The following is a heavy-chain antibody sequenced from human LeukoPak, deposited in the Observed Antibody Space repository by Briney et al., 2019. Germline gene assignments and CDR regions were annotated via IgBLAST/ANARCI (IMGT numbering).Heavy chain of an antibody. CDR1: GFTFSNAW. J-gene: IGHJ3*02. CDR3: TTDYYGSGSFGAFDI. Sequence: GGSLTLSCAASGFTFSNAWMSWVRQAPGKVLEWAGRIKSKTDGGTTDYAAPVKGRFTISRDDSKNTLYLQMNSLKTEDTAVYYCTTDYYGSGSFGAFDIWGQGTMVTVSS. V-gene: IGHV3-15*01. D-gene: IGHD3-10*01. CDR2: IKSKTDGGTT.